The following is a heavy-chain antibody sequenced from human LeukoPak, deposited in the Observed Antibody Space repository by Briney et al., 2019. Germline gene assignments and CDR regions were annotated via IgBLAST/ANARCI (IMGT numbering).Heavy chain of an antibody. D-gene: IGHD2-2*01. CDR1: GGSISSGSYY. CDR3: ARGEYCSSTSCYLGMNY. Sequence: PSETLSLTCTVSGGSISSGSYYWSWIRQPVGKGLEWIGRIYTSGSTNYNPSLKSRVTISVDTSKNQFSLKLSSVTAADTAVYYCARGEYCSSTSCYLGMNYWGQGTLVTVSS. J-gene: IGHJ4*02. V-gene: IGHV4-61*02. CDR2: IYTSGST.